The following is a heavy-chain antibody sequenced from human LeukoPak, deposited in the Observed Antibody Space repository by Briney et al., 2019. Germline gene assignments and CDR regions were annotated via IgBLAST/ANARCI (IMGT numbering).Heavy chain of an antibody. CDR2: ISYDGSNK. CDR1: GFTFSSYA. J-gene: IGHJ4*02. CDR3: ARVVAPYDILTYFDY. V-gene: IGHV3-30*04. Sequence: GGSLRLSCAASGFTFSSYAMHWDRQAPGKGLEWVAVISYDGSNKYYADSVKGRFTISRDNSKNTLYLQMNSLRAEDTAVYYCARVVAPYDILTYFDYWGQGTLVTVSS. D-gene: IGHD3-9*01.